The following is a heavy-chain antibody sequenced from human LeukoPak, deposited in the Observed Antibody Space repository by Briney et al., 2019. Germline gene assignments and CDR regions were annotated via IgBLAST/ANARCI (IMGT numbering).Heavy chain of an antibody. Sequence: SETLSLTCTVSGVSISSSSYYWGWIRQPPGKGLEWIGSIYYSGSTYYNPSLKSRVTISVDTSKNQFSLKLSSVTAADTAVYYCARIYYYGMDVWGQGTTVTVSS. CDR2: IYYSGST. J-gene: IGHJ6*02. CDR1: GVSISSSSYY. CDR3: ARIYYYGMDV. V-gene: IGHV4-39*01.